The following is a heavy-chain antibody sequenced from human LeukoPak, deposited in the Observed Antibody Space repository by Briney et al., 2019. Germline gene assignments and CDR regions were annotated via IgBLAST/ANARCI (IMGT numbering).Heavy chain of an antibody. D-gene: IGHD5-12*01. CDR2: VYYSGST. CDR1: DGSINNYY. Sequence: SETLSLTCTVSDGSINNYYWNRIRQPPGKGLEWIGYVYYSGSTNYNPSLKSRVTISVDTSKTHFSLKLNSVTAADTAVYFCARRRKVAATGDAFDVWGQGTVVTVSS. CDR3: ARRRKVAATGDAFDV. J-gene: IGHJ3*01. V-gene: IGHV4-59*08.